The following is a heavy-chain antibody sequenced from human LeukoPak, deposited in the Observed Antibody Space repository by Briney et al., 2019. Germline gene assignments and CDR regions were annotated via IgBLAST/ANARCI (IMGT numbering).Heavy chain of an antibody. J-gene: IGHJ4*02. CDR2: IRYDAINK. CDR3: AKDIGSYYDY. D-gene: IGHD3-10*01. V-gene: IGHV3-30*02. CDR1: GFTFSTYG. Sequence: GGSLRLSCAASGFTFSTYGMHWVRQAPGKGLEWVAFIRYDAINKYYADSVKGRFTISRDNSKNTLYLEMNSLRAEDTAVYYCAKDIGSYYDYWGQGILVTVSS.